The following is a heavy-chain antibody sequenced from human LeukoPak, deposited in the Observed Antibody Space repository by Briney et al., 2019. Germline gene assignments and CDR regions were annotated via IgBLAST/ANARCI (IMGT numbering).Heavy chain of an antibody. CDR3: AKRPGYSSYDRDCFDY. Sequence: PGGSLRLSCAASGFTFSSYAMSWVRQAPGKGLEWVSAISGSGGSTYYADSVKGRFTISRDNSKNTLYLQMNRLRAEDTAVYYCAKRPGYSSYDRDCFDYWGQGTLVTVSS. V-gene: IGHV3-23*01. J-gene: IGHJ4*02. D-gene: IGHD5-12*01. CDR2: ISGSGGST. CDR1: GFTFSSYA.